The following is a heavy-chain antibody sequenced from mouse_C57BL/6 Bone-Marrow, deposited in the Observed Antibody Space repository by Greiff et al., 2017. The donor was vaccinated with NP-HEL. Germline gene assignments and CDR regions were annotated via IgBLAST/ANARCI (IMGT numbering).Heavy chain of an antibody. CDR2: ISSGGSFN. Sequence: EVKLVESGGDLVKPGGSLKLSCAASGFTFSSYGMSWVRQTPETRLEWVATISSGGSFNHYPDSVQGRFTISRDNAKNTLYLQMSSLKSEDTAMYYCATITTVVGLDYWGQGTTLTVSS. J-gene: IGHJ2*01. V-gene: IGHV5-6*01. D-gene: IGHD1-1*01. CDR1: GFTFSSYG. CDR3: ATITTVVGLDY.